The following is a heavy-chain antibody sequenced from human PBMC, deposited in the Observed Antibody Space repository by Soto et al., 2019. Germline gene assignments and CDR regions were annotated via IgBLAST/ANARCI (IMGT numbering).Heavy chain of an antibody. V-gene: IGHV1-69*10. CDR3: ARDYYGSGSYYYYYYGMDV. D-gene: IGHD3-10*01. CDR2: IIPILGIA. Sequence: ASVKVSCKASGGTFSSYTISWVRQAPGQGLEWMGRIIPILGIANYAQKFQGRVTITADKSTSTAYMELSSLRSEDTAVYYCARDYYGSGSYYYYYYGMDVWGQGTTVTVSS. CDR1: GGTFSSYT. J-gene: IGHJ6*02.